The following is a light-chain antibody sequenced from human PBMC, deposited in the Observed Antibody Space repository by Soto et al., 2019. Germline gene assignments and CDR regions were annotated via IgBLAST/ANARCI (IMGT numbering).Light chain of an antibody. CDR3: SSYTSSSTRV. Sequence: QSVLTQPPSVSGAPGQRVTISCTGSSSNIGAGYDVHWYQQLPGTDPKLLIYGNSNRPSGVPDRFSGSKSGTSASLAITGLQADDEADYYCSSYTSSSTRVFGTGTKLTVL. V-gene: IGLV1-40*01. CDR2: GNS. J-gene: IGLJ1*01. CDR1: SSNIGAGYD.